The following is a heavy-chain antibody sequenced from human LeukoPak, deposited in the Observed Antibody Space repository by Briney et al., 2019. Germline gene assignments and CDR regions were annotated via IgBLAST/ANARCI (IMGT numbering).Heavy chain of an antibody. CDR2: MNPNSGNT. CDR3: ARGRRLGTSYYDFWSGYSGGDY. D-gene: IGHD3-3*01. J-gene: IGHJ4*02. V-gene: IGHV1-8*01. CDR1: GYTFTSYD. Sequence: GASVKVSCKASGYTFTSYDINWVRQATGQGLEWMGWMNPNSGNTGYAQKFQGRVTITRNTSISTAYMELSSLRSEDTAVYYCARGRRLGTSYYDFWSGYSGGDYWGQGTLVTVSS.